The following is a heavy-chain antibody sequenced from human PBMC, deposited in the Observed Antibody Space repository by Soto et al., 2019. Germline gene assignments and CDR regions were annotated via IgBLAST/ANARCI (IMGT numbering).Heavy chain of an antibody. CDR1: GYTFTSYA. J-gene: IGHJ4*02. CDR3: ARGSRYYYSHDY. Sequence: QVQLVQSGAEEKKPGASVKVSCKASGYTFTSYAMHWVRQAPGQRLEWMGWINAGNGNTKYSQKFQGRVTITRDTSAFTPFTQLSTLSSAYTAVYYCARGSRYYYSHDYWGQGTLVTVSS. V-gene: IGHV1-3*05. D-gene: IGHD3-22*01. CDR2: INAGNGNT.